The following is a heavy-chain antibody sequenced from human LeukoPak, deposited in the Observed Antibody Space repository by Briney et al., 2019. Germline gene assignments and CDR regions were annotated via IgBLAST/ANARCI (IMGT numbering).Heavy chain of an antibody. D-gene: IGHD5-12*01. CDR1: GFSFTNYA. V-gene: IGHV3-23*01. J-gene: IGHJ4*02. Sequence: GGSLRLSCAASGFSFTNYAMSWVRQAPARGPEWVSSIRGGGETFYADSVKGRFTLSRDDSRNTLYLQMNSLRAEDTAVYYCAKDPGYSGYEGGYFDYWGQGTLVTVSS. CDR3: AKDPGYSGYEGGYFDY. CDR2: IRGGGET.